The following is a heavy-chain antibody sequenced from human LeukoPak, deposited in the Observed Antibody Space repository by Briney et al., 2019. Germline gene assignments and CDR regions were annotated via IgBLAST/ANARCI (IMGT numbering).Heavy chain of an antibody. CDR2: ASYSGST. Sequence: SETPSLTCTVSGGAISNTSYYWGWIRQPPGNGLEWIGSASYSGSTYYNPSLESRVIISVDTSKNRFSLTLSSVTAADTAVYYCARDSRDYGSGSYWDVWGQGTTVTVSS. CDR3: ARDSRDYGSGSYWDV. J-gene: IGHJ6*02. V-gene: IGHV4-39*07. D-gene: IGHD3-10*01. CDR1: GGAISNTSYY.